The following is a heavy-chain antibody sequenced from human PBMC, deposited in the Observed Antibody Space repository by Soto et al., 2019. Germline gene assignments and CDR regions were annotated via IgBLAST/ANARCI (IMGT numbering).Heavy chain of an antibody. CDR2: IVVGNGNT. Sequence: QVQLVQSGPEVKKPGTSVKVSGKASGLTFTSSAIKWVRQARGQRLEWIGWIVVGNGNTNYTTTFRKRVTITRDMKTSIAYMELSGMRSEYTAVYYCATAVSKFDTSGSLPSGVDVWGRGTPVTFSS. J-gene: IGHJ6*02. D-gene: IGHD5-12*01. CDR1: GLTFTSSA. V-gene: IGHV1-58*02. CDR3: ATAVSKFDTSGSLPSGVDV.